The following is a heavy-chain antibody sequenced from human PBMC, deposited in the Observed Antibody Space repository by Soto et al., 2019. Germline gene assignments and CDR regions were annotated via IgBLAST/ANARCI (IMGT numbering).Heavy chain of an antibody. CDR1: GFSLSTSGMG. D-gene: IGHD4-17*01. CDR3: EPRLYGDNSFEY. CDR2: IYWDDDK. V-gene: IGHV2-5*02. J-gene: IGHJ4*02. Sequence: QITLKESGPPLVFPTQTLTLTCTFSGFSLSTSGMGVGWIRQPPGKALEGLAVIYWDDDKRYSPSLKHRLNITKHTPKHRVVLKITNMDPVDTATYYCEPRLYGDNSFEYWGRGTMVPVSS.